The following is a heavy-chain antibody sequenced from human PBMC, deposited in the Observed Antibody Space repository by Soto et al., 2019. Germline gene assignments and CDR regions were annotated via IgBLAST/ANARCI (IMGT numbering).Heavy chain of an antibody. Sequence: PGGSLRLSGAASGCNFSSYAMHWVRQAQGKGLEWVAVISYDGSNKYYADSVKGRFTIPRDNSKNTLYLQMNSLRAEDTAVYYCARDWSRVPAAMVFWFDPWGQGTLVTVSS. D-gene: IGHD2-2*01. CDR1: GCNFSSYA. J-gene: IGHJ5*02. V-gene: IGHV3-30-3*01. CDR2: ISYDGSNK. CDR3: ARDWSRVPAAMVFWFDP.